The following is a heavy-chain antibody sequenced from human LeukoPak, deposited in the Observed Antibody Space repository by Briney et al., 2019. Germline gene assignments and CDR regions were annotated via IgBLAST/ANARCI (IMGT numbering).Heavy chain of an antibody. CDR1: RFTFSNYG. CDR3: ARDPHRTYYDFWSGYYAHYYYYMDV. V-gene: IGHV3-30*04. CDR2: ISYDGNDK. Sequence: GGSLRLSCAASRFTFSNYGMHWVRLAPGKGLEWVAVISYDGNDKEYADSVKGRFTIFRDNSKNTLYLQMNSLRAEDTAVYYCARDPHRTYYDFWSGYYAHYYYYMDVWGKGTTVTVSS. J-gene: IGHJ6*03. D-gene: IGHD3-3*01.